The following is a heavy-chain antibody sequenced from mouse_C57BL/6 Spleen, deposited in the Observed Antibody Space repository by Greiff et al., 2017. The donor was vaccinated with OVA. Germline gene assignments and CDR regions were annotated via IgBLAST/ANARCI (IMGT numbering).Heavy chain of an antibody. CDR1: GYTFTDHT. CDR3: ARRVYYGSSYNAMDY. Sequence: VQLQQSDAELVKPGASVKISCKVSGYTFTDHTIHWMKQRPEQGLEWIGYIYPRDGSTKYNEKFKGKATLTADKSSSTAYMQLNSLTSEDSAVYFCARRVYYGSSYNAMDYWGQGTSVTVSS. J-gene: IGHJ4*01. V-gene: IGHV1-78*01. CDR2: IYPRDGST. D-gene: IGHD1-1*01.